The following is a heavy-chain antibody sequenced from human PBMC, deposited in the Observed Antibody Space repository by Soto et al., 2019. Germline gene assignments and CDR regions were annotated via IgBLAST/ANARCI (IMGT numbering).Heavy chain of an antibody. CDR2: ISYGGDNK. CDR1: GFIFSDYA. J-gene: IGHJ4*02. CDR3: AKARHSTSWYGVEADF. D-gene: IGHD6-13*01. V-gene: IGHV3-30*09. Sequence: QVQLVESGGGVVQPGRSLRLSCAASGFIFSDYAMHWVRQAPGKGLEWVAVISYGGDNKYYADSVRGRFAISRDNLKNTLYLQMNILNPEDTAVYHCAKARHSTSWYGVEADFWGQGTLVTVSS.